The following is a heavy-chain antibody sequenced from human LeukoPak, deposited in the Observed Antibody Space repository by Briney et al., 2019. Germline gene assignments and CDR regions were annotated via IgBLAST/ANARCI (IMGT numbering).Heavy chain of an antibody. CDR1: GGSISSYY. CDR2: IYYSGST. CDR3: ARALPNYDFWSGYYGTYYYYGMDV. V-gene: IGHV4-59*01. D-gene: IGHD3-3*01. J-gene: IGHJ6*02. Sequence: SETQSLTCTVSGGSISSYYWSWIRQPPGKGLEWIGYIYYSGSTNYNPSLKSRVTISVDTSKNQFSLKLSSVTAADTAVYYCARALPNYDFWSGYYGTYYYYGMDVWGQGTTVTVSS.